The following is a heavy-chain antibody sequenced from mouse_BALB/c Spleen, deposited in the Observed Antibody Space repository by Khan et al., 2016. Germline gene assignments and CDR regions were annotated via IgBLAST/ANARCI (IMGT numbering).Heavy chain of an antibody. Sequence: QIQLVQSGPELKKPGETVKISCKASGYTFTNYGMNWVKQAPGKGLKWMGWINTHTRAPTYADDFKGRFAISLETSASTAYLQINNLKNDDTSTYFCARNGNSGCPMDYCGQRTAVTVSS. D-gene: IGHD2-1*01. J-gene: IGHJ4*01. CDR1: GYTFTNYG. CDR3: ARNGNSGCPMDY. CDR2: INTHTRAP. V-gene: IGHV9-3-1*01.